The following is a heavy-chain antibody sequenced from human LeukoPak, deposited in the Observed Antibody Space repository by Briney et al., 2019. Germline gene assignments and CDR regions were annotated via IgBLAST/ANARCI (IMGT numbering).Heavy chain of an antibody. CDR1: GYTFTGYY. CDR2: INPNSGGT. D-gene: IGHD5-18*01. J-gene: IGHJ6*02. CDR3: ARDAGDTAYGMDV. V-gene: IGHV1-2*02. Sequence: ASVKVSCKASGYTFTGYYMHWVRQAPGQGLEWMGWINPNSGGTNYAQKFRGRVTMTRDTSISTAYMELSRLRSDDTAVYYCARDAGDTAYGMDVWGQGTTVTVSS.